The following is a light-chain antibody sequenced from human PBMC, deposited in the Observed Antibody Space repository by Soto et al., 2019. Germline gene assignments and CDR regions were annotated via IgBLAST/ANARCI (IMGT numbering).Light chain of an antibody. CDR2: DAS. CDR1: QDISNY. Sequence: DIQMTQSPSSLSASVGDRVTITCQASQDISNYLNWYQQKPGKAPKLLIYDASNLETGVPSRFSGSGSGTDFTFTISSLQPADIETYYCQQYDNLPLTLGGGTKVDIK. CDR3: QQYDNLPLT. V-gene: IGKV1-33*01. J-gene: IGKJ4*01.